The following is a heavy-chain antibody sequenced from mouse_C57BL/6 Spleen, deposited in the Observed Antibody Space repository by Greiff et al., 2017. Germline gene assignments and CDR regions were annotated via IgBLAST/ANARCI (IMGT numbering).Heavy chain of an antibody. CDR1: GYTFTDYE. J-gene: IGHJ4*01. D-gene: IGHD1-1*01. Sequence: QVQLKESGAELVRPGASVTLSCKASGYTFTDYEMHWVKQTPVHGLEWIGAIDPETGGTAYNQKFKGKDILTADKSSSTAYMELRSLTSEDSAVYYCTRGILRTGAMDYWGQGTSVTVSS. V-gene: IGHV1-15*01. CDR2: IDPETGGT. CDR3: TRGILRTGAMDY.